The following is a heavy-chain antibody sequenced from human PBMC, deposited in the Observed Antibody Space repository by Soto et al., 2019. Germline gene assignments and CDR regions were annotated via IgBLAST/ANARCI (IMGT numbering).Heavy chain of an antibody. CDR3: AKAHYYGSGPGAFDI. Sequence: SGGSLRLSCAASGFTFSSYAMSWVRQAPGKGLEWVSAISGSGGSTYYADSVKGRFTISRDNSKNTLYLQMNSLRAEDTAVYYCAKAHYYGSGPGAFDIWGQGTMVTVSS. J-gene: IGHJ3*02. V-gene: IGHV3-23*01. D-gene: IGHD3-10*01. CDR1: GFTFSSYA. CDR2: ISGSGGST.